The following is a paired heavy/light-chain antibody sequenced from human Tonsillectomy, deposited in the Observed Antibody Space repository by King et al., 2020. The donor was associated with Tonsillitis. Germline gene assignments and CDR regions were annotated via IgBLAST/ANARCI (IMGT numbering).Heavy chain of an antibody. V-gene: IGHV5-51*01. CDR3: ARHGRTRTEGLVYTIPQDWYFDL. J-gene: IGHJ2*01. CDR1: GYSFTRYW. D-gene: IGHD2-8*01. CDR2: IYPGDSDT. Sequence: EVQLVQSGAEVKKPGESLKISCKGSGYSFTRYWIGWVRQMPGKGLEWMGIIYPGDSDTRYSPSFQGQVTISADKSISTAYLQWSSLKASDTATYYCARHGRTRTEGLVYTIPQDWYFDLWGRGTLVTVSS.
Light chain of an antibody. CDR1: QSVRSN. V-gene: IGKV3-15*01. Sequence: EIVMTQSPATLSVSPGESATLSCRASQSVRSNLAWYQQKPGQAPRLLIYGASTRATGIPARFSGSGSGTDFTLTLSSLQSEDFAVYYCQQYNNWPMYTFGQGTKLEIK. J-gene: IGKJ2*01. CDR2: GAS. CDR3: QQYNNWPMYT.